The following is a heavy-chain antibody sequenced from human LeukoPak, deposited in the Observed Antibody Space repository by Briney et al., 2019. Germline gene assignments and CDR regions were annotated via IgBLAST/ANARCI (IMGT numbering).Heavy chain of an antibody. V-gene: IGHV1-18*01. CDR3: AREDYYDSSGLYAFDI. CDR2: ISSYNGNT. CDR1: RYTFTRYG. J-gene: IGHJ3*02. D-gene: IGHD3-22*01. Sequence: APVKVSCKPCRYTFTRYGISWVRQPPGQGLEWRGWISSYNGNTNYAQKLQGRVTMTTDTSTSTAYMELRSLRSDDTAVYYCAREDYYDSSGLYAFDIWGQGTMVTVSS.